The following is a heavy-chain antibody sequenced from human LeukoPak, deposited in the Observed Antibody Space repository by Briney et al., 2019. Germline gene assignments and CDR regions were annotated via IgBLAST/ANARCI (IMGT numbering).Heavy chain of an antibody. J-gene: IGHJ4*02. V-gene: IGHV3-13*01. CDR3: ARAPRGFRDSSGWYLGFDY. Sequence: PGGSLRLSCAASGFTFRSYAMSWVRQAPGKGLEWVSTIGTAGDTYYSGSVKGRFTISRENAKNSLYLQMNSLRAGDTAVYYCARAPRGFRDSSGWYLGFDYWGQGTLVTVSS. CDR2: IGTAGDT. CDR1: GFTFRSYA. D-gene: IGHD6-19*01.